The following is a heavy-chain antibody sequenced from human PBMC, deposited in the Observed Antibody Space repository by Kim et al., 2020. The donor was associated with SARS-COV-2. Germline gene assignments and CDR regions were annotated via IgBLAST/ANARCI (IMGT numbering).Heavy chain of an antibody. D-gene: IGHD1-26*01. V-gene: IGHV3-30*07. CDR3: ARDRLVGATSYGMDV. Sequence: ADGVKGRFTISKDNSKNTMYLQMNSLRAEDTAVYYCARDRLVGATSYGMDVWGQGTTVTVSS. J-gene: IGHJ6*02.